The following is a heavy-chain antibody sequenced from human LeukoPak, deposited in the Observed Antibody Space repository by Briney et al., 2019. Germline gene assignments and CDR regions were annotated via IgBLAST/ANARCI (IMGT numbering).Heavy chain of an antibody. Sequence: VGSPRLSCAASGFTFSSYAMSWVRPALRKGGEWGSAIRGSGGSKYYADSVKGRFTISRDNSKNTLYLQMNSLRAEDTAVYYCAKVVRGSKVVVITNLDYWGQGTLVTVSS. D-gene: IGHD3-22*01. V-gene: IGHV3-23*01. J-gene: IGHJ4*02. CDR2: IRGSGGSK. CDR1: GFTFSSYA. CDR3: AKVVRGSKVVVITNLDY.